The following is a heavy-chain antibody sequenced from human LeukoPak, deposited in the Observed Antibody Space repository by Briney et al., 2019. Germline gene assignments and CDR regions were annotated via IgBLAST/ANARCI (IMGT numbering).Heavy chain of an antibody. CDR3: AREMAGGWFDY. D-gene: IGHD3-16*01. CDR1: GYTFTSYD. Sequence: GASVKVSCKASGYTFTSYDINWVRQATGQGLEWMGRINPNSGGTNYAQKFQGRVTMTRDTSISTAYMELSRLRSDDTAVYYCAREMAGGWFDYWGQGTLVTVSS. J-gene: IGHJ4*02. CDR2: INPNSGGT. V-gene: IGHV1-2*06.